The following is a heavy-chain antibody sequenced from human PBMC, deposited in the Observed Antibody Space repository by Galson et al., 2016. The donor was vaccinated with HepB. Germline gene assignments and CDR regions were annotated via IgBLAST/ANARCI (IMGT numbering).Heavy chain of an antibody. Sequence: SETLSLTCTVSGGSISSYFWSWIRQPPGKGLEWLGYIYYSGSTDSNPSLKSRVTMSVDRSNNQFSLKLSSVTAADTAVYYCAKGGKVVVPAGFLTPHWPDPWGQGILVTVSS. CDR1: GGSISSYF. CDR3: AKGGKVVVPAGFLTPHWPDP. J-gene: IGHJ5*02. V-gene: IGHV4-59*01. CDR2: IYYSGST. D-gene: IGHD2-2*01.